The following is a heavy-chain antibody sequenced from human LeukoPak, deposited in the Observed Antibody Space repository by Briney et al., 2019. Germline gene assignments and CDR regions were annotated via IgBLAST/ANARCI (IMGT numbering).Heavy chain of an antibody. J-gene: IGHJ4*02. CDR2: IYYSGST. Sequence: PSETLSLTCTVSGDSISSYYWSWIRQPPGKGLEWIGYIYYSGSTNYNPSLKSRVTISVDTSKNQFSLKLSSVTAADTAVYYCARDGYTYGTDYWGQGTLVTVSS. V-gene: IGHV4-59*01. CDR3: ARDGYTYGTDY. CDR1: GDSISSYY. D-gene: IGHD5-18*01.